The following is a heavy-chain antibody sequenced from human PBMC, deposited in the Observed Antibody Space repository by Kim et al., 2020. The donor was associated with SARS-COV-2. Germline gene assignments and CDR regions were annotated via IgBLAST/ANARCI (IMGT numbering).Heavy chain of an antibody. J-gene: IGHJ3*02. CDR3: ARVITPAFDI. Sequence: TRYSPSFQGQVTISADKSISTAYLQWSSLKASDTAMYYCARVITPAFDIWGQGTMVTVSS. V-gene: IGHV5-51*01. CDR2: T.